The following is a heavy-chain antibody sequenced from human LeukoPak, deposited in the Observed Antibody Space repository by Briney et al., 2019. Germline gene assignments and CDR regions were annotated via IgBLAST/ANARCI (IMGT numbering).Heavy chain of an antibody. V-gene: IGHV4-59*10. J-gene: IGHJ4*02. CDR2: IYTSGST. D-gene: IGHD3-9*01. CDR1: GGSFSGYY. CDR3: ARSDILTGYYHIDY. Sequence: SETLSLTCAVYGGSFSGYYWSWIRQPAGKGLEWIGRIYTSGSTNYNPSLKSRVTMSVDTSKNQFSLKLSSVTAADTAVYYCARSDILTGYYHIDYWGQGTLVTVSS.